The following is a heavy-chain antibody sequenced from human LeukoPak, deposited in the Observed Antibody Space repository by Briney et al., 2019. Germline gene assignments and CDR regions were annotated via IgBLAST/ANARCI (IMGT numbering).Heavy chain of an antibody. CDR2: IFYRGNT. J-gene: IGHJ4*02. Sequence: PSETLSLTCTVSGGSIRGSSFYWGWIRQPPGGGLEFIGSIFYRGNTYYNPSLKSRVTISVDTSKNQFSLKLSSVTAADTAVYYCARDVETGELPDYWGQGTLVTVSS. CDR1: GGSIRGSSFY. V-gene: IGHV4-39*07. CDR3: ARDVETGELPDY. D-gene: IGHD1-26*01.